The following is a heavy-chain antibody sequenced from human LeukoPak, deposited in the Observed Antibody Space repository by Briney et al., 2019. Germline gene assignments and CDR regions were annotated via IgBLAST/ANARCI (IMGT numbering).Heavy chain of an antibody. D-gene: IGHD3-10*01. V-gene: IGHV1-46*01. CDR1: GYTFTSYH. CDR2: INPSGGST. CDR3: ARDPGGSGSYYNLGDE. Sequence: ASVKVSCKASGYTFTSYHMHWVRQAPGQGLEWMGIINPSGGSTSYAQKFQGRVTMTRDTSTSTVYMELSSLRSEDTAVYYCARDPGGSGSYYNLGDEWGQGTLVTVSS. J-gene: IGHJ4*02.